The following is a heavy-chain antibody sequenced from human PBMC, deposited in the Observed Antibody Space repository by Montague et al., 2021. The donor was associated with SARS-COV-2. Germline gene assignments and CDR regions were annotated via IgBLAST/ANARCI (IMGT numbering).Heavy chain of an antibody. Sequence: LSLTCTVSGGSISSYYWSWIRQPPGKGLEWISYISSSGGGSTKHYTDSVKGRFTISRDNAKNSLYLQMNSLRVEDTAIYYCARDRDWDDWCGMDVWGQGTTVTVSS. D-gene: IGHD2-21*01. J-gene: IGHJ6*02. CDR3: ARDRDWDDWCGMDV. CDR2: ISSSGGGSTK. V-gene: IGHV3-11*04. CDR1: GGSISSYY.